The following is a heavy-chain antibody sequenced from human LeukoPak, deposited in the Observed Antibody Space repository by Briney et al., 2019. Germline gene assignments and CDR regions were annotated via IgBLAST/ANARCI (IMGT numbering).Heavy chain of an antibody. Sequence: SGPTLVKPTQTLTLTCTLSGLSLTTNGMNVAWIRQPPGQALEWLAVIYWGDEKRYRPSVKSRLTITKDTSRNQVVLRTANMAPVDTATYYCAHRASDDLEYWGPGTLVTVSS. D-gene: IGHD1-1*01. CDR2: IYWGDEK. CDR3: AHRASDDLEY. V-gene: IGHV2-5*02. J-gene: IGHJ4*02. CDR1: GLSLTTNGMN.